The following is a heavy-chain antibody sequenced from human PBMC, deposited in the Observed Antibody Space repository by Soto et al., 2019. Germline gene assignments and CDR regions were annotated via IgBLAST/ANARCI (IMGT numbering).Heavy chain of an antibody. D-gene: IGHD1-26*01. CDR3: ARGGAMGVDY. J-gene: IGHJ4*02. CDR1: GFTFNTHW. Sequence: EVQLVESGGGVVQPGGSLRLSCTASGFTFNTHWMHWVRQDPGKGLGWVSRIYFDGMTTNYADSVKGRLTVSRDNAKNTGYLHVNTLRDEDTAVYYCARGGAMGVDYWGRGTLVT. V-gene: IGHV3-74*01. CDR2: IYFDGMTT.